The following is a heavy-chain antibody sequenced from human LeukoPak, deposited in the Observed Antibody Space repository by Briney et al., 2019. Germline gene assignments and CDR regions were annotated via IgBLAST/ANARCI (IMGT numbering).Heavy chain of an antibody. J-gene: IGHJ4*02. Sequence: SETLSLTCAVYGGSFSGYYWSWIRQPPGKGLVWIGEINHSGSTNYNPSLKSRVTISVDTSKNQFSLKLSSVTAADTAVYYCASLNWGYAPPNDYWGQGTLVTVSS. V-gene: IGHV4-34*01. CDR2: INHSGST. CDR3: ASLNWGYAPPNDY. CDR1: GGSFSGYY. D-gene: IGHD7-27*01.